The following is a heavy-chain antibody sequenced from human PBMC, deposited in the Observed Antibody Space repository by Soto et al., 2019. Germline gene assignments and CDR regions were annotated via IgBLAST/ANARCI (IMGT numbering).Heavy chain of an antibody. CDR2: IWYDGSNK. D-gene: IGHD3-3*01. CDR1: GCTCISYG. CDR3: AREPHQPTYYDFWSGYAGEFYYYYGMDV. V-gene: IGHV3-33*01. J-gene: IGHJ6*02. Sequence: SIRLSYAASGCTCISYGIHWVRQAPGKGLEWVAVIWYDGSNKYYADSVKGRFTISRDNSKNTLYLQMNSLRAEDTAVYYCAREPHQPTYYDFWSGYAGEFYYYYGMDVWGHGTTVTVSS.